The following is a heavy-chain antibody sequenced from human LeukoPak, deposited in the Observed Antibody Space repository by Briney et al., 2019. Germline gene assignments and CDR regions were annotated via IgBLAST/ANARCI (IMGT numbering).Heavy chain of an antibody. CDR3: ARKGGSSWYYFDY. D-gene: IGHD6-13*01. V-gene: IGHV4-34*01. Sequence: SETLSLTCAVYGGSFSGYHWSWIRQPPGKGLEWIGEINHSGSTNYNPSLKSRVTISVDTSKNQFSLKLSSVTAADTAVYYCARKGGSSWYYFDYWGQGTLVTVSS. CDR2: INHSGST. J-gene: IGHJ4*02. CDR1: GGSFSGYH.